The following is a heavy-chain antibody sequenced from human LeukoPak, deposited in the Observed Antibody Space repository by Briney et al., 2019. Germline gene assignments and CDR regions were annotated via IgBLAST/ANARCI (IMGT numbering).Heavy chain of an antibody. CDR3: STDGRRGWLQYFQY. D-gene: IGHD6-19*01. Sequence: GGSLRLSCAVSGFTFRNAWMSWVRQAPGKGLEWLGRIQSKIDGGAADYAAPVKGRFTISRDDSKNTLYLQMNSLKTEDTAVYYCSTDGRRGWLQYFQYWGQGTLVTVSS. CDR1: GFTFRNAW. CDR2: IQSKIDGGAA. V-gene: IGHV3-15*01. J-gene: IGHJ1*01.